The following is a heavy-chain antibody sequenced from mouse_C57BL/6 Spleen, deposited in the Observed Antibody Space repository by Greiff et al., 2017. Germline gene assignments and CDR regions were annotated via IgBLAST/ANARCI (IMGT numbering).Heavy chain of an antibody. CDR1: GFSLSTSGMG. D-gene: IGHD2-4*01. CDR2: IYWDDDK. Sequence: QVTLKVSGPGILQSSQTLSLTCSFSGFSLSTSGMGVSWIRQPSGKGLEWLAHIYWDDDKRYNPSLKSRPSISKDSSRNQVFLQITSADTADTATYYCARRAAPIYYDYGGTCWYYDVWGTGTTVTVSS. CDR3: ARRAAPIYYDYGGTCWYYDV. V-gene: IGHV8-12*01. J-gene: IGHJ1*03.